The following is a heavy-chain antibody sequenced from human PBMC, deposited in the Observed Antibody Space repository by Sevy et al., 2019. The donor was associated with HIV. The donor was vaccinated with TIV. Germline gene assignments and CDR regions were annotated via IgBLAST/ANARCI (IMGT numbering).Heavy chain of an antibody. Sequence: GGSLRLFCEAFGFAFSDYAMHWVRQVPGKGLEWLAVVSYGGSNTSYADSVKGRFTVSRDNSKNTLYLQMNSLRRDDTAVFYCARFPPQRAFDIWGQGTTVTVSS. CDR2: VSYGGSNT. J-gene: IGHJ3*02. CDR3: ARFPPQRAFDI. CDR1: GFAFSDYA. V-gene: IGHV3-30-3*01.